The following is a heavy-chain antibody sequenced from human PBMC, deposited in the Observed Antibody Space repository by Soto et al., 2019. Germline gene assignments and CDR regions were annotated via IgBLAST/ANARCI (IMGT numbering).Heavy chain of an antibody. Sequence: QVQLVQSGAEVQKPGASVKVSCKTSGYSFTNYGISWVRQAPGQGLEWMGWISPYNGDTKYAARLQGRVTMTADSSTTTAYMELGSLTSDDTAVYYCARGGSGYNEIDYWGQGTLVTVSS. J-gene: IGHJ4*02. CDR3: ARGGSGYNEIDY. V-gene: IGHV1-18*01. CDR1: GYSFTNYG. CDR2: ISPYNGDT. D-gene: IGHD5-12*01.